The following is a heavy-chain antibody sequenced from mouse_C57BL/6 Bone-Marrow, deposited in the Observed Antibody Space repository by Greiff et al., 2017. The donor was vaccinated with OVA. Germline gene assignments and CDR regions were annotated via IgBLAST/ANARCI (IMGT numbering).Heavy chain of an antibody. CDR1: GFSINSDCY. CDR2: TFYSGIT. V-gene: IGHV3-3*01. D-gene: IGHD1-1*01. CDR3: AASVRYGSSPYYYAMDY. Sequence: DVKLVESGPSLVRPSQTLSLTCTVTGFSINSDCYWIWIRQFPGNKLEYIGYTFYSGITYYNPSLESRTYITRDTSKNQFSLKLSSVTTEDTATYYWAASVRYGSSPYYYAMDYWGQGTSVTVSS. J-gene: IGHJ4*01.